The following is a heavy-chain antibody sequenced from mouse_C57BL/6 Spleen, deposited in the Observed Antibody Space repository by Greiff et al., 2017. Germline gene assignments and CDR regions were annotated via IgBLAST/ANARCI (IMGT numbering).Heavy chain of an antibody. CDR1: GYTFTDYY. CDR2: INPNNGGT. J-gene: IGHJ2*01. Sequence: EVQLQQSGPELVKPGASVKISCKASGYTFTDYYMNWVKQSHGKSLEWIGDINPNNGGTSYNQKFKGKATLTVDKSSSTAYMELRSLTSEDSAVYYCARRVVGDYWGQGTTLTVSS. D-gene: IGHD1-1*01. CDR3: ARRVVGDY. V-gene: IGHV1-26*01.